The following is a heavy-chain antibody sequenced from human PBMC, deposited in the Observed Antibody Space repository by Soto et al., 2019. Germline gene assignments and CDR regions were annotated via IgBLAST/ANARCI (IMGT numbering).Heavy chain of an antibody. V-gene: IGHV4-34*01. CDR3: ARSESVYSSGWYVRY. D-gene: IGHD6-19*01. CDR1: GGSFSGYY. Sequence: PSETLSLTCAVYGGSFSGYYWSWIRQPPGKGLEWIREINHSESTNYNPSLKSRVTISVDTSKDQFSLKLSSVTAADTAVYYCARSESVYSSGWYVRYWGQGTLVTVSS. J-gene: IGHJ4*02. CDR2: INHSEST.